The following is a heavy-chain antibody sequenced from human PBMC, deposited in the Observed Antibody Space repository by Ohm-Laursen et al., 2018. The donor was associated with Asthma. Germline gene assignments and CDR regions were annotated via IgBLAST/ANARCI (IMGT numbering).Heavy chain of an antibody. Sequence: SDTLSLTCTVSGGSISTSSYYWGWIRQPPGKGLEWVGSIYSSANTYYSPSLKSRVTISVDTSKNHFSLKLNSVTAADTAVYYCARERASGVGVIGYWGQGTLVTVSS. D-gene: IGHD3-16*02. V-gene: IGHV4-39*02. CDR3: ARERASGVGVIGY. CDR2: IYSSANT. CDR1: GGSISTSSYY. J-gene: IGHJ4*02.